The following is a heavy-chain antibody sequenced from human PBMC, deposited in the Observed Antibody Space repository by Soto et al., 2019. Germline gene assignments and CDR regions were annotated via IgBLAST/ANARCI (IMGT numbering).Heavy chain of an antibody. CDR1: GFTFSSYA. D-gene: IGHD4-17*01. CDR2: ISYDGSNK. J-gene: IGHJ4*02. Sequence: QVQLVESGGGVVQPGRSLRLSCAASGFTFSSYAMHWVHQAPGKGLEWVAVISYDGSNKYYADSVKGRFTISRDNSKNTLYLQMNSLRAEDTAVYYCARAVYGDGFDYWGQGTLVTVSS. CDR3: ARAVYGDGFDY. V-gene: IGHV3-30-3*01.